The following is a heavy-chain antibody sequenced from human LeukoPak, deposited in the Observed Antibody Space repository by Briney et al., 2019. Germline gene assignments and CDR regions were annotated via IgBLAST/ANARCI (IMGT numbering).Heavy chain of an antibody. CDR1: GYSFTSYW. CDR3: ARLGQYSSSRYATYYYYMDV. CDR2: IYPGDSDT. D-gene: IGHD6-6*01. V-gene: IGHV5-51*01. Sequence: RGESLKISCKGSGYSFTSYWIGWVRQMPGKGLEWMGFIYPGDSDTRYSPSFQGQVTISADKSISTAYLQWSSLKASDTAMYYCARLGQYSSSRYATYYYYMDVWGKGTTVTVSS. J-gene: IGHJ6*03.